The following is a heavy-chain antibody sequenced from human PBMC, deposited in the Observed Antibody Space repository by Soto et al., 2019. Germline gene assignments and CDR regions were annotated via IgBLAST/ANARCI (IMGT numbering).Heavy chain of an antibody. CDR3: ARERRRPYYDILTGYYPFDY. J-gene: IGHJ4*02. Sequence: ASVKVSCKASGYTFTSYGISWVRQAPGQGLEWMGWISAYNGNTNYVQSLQGRVTMTTDTSTNTAYMELRSLRSDDTAVYYCARERRRPYYDILTGYYPFDYWGQGTLVTVSS. D-gene: IGHD3-9*01. V-gene: IGHV1-18*04. CDR1: GYTFTSYG. CDR2: ISAYNGNT.